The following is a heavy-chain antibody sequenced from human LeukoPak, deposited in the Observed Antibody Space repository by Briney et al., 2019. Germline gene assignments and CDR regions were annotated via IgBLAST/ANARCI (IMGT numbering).Heavy chain of an antibody. V-gene: IGHV3-33*06. CDR2: IWYDGSNS. CDR3: AKGPRPDITVAHTVEK. J-gene: IGHJ4*02. CDR1: GFTFSSTG. Sequence: GRSLRLSCAASGFTFSSTGMHWVRQAPGKGLQWVGLIWYDGSNSVYADSVKGRFTISRDNSKNTVHLQMNNLRAEDTAVYYCAKGPRPDITVAHTVEKWGQGTLVTVSS. D-gene: IGHD6-19*01.